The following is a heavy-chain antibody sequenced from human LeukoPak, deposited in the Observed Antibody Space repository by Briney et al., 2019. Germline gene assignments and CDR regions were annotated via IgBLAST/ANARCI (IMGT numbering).Heavy chain of an antibody. D-gene: IGHD3-22*01. J-gene: IGHJ4*02. CDR1: GFTFDDYA. CDR2: ISWKSGGI. Sequence: PGGSLRLSCAASGFTFDDYAMHWVRQAPGKGLEWVSGISWKSGGIGYADSVKGRFTISRDNAKNSLYLQMNSLRAEDTALYYCAKDMDDSSGYYYFDYWGQGTLVTVSS. CDR3: AKDMDDSSGYYYFDY. V-gene: IGHV3-9*01.